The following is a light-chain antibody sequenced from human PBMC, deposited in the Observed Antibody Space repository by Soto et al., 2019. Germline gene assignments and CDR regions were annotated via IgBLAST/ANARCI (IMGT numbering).Light chain of an antibody. J-gene: IGLJ2*01. Sequence: QSVLTQPASVSGSPGLSITVSCTGTSSDVGAYNYVSWYQQHPGKAPKLMVFDVSVRPSGVSDRFSGSKSGNTAFLTISGLQAEDEADYYCSSYTISNSVVFGGGTKLTVL. CDR3: SSYTISNSVV. V-gene: IGLV2-14*03. CDR1: SSDVGAYNY. CDR2: DVS.